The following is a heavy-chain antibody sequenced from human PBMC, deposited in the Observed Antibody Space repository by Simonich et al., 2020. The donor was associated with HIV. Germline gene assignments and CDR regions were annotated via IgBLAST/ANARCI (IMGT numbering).Heavy chain of an antibody. CDR3: ARRGPRYYDSSGYYSR. CDR1: GGSFSGYY. J-gene: IGHJ4*02. CDR2: INHSGST. V-gene: IGHV4-34*01. Sequence: QVQLQQWGAGLLKPSETLSLTCAVYGGSFSGYYWGWIRQPPGKGLEWIGEINHSGSTNSNQSLKSRVTISVDTSKNQFSLKLSSVTAADTAVYYCARRGPRYYDSSGYYSRWGQGTLVTVSS. D-gene: IGHD3-22*01.